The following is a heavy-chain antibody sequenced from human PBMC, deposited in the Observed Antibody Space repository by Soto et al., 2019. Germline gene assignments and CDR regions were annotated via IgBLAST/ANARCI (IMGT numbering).Heavy chain of an antibody. D-gene: IGHD3-10*02. CDR1: GFTFSSYG. Sequence: PGGSLRLSCAASGFTFSSYGMHWVRQAPGKGLEWVAVISYDGSNKYYADYVKGRFTISRDNSKNTLYLQMNSLRAEDTVVYYCAKPKATGTLFAFDIWGQGTMVTVSS. J-gene: IGHJ3*02. CDR3: AKPKATGTLFAFDI. CDR2: ISYDGSNK. V-gene: IGHV3-30*18.